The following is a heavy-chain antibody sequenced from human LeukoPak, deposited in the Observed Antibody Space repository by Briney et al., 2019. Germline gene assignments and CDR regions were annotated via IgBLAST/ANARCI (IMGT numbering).Heavy chain of an antibody. CDR1: GGTFSSYA. V-gene: IGHV1-69*04. D-gene: IGHD3-22*01. CDR2: IIPILGIA. CDR3: ARDLHLPYYYDSSGISAYYFDY. J-gene: IGHJ4*02. Sequence: SVKVSCKASGGTFSSYAISWVRQAPGQGLEWMGRIIPILGIANYAQKFQGRVTITADKSTSTAYMELSSLRSEDTAVYYCARDLHLPYYYDSSGISAYYFDYWGQGTLVTVSS.